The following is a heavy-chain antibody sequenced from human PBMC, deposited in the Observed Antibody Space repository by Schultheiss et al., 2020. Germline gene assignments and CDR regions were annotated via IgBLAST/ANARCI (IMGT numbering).Heavy chain of an antibody. V-gene: IGHV3-30*03. CDR3: ARGGVDYYYGMDV. CDR1: GFTFSSYG. Sequence: GGSLRLSCAASGFTFSSYGMHWVRQAPGKGLEWVAVISYDGSNKYYADSVKGRFTISRDNSKNTLYLQMNSLRAEDTAVYYCARGGVDYYYGMDVWGQGTTVTVSS. J-gene: IGHJ6*02. CDR2: ISYDGSNK.